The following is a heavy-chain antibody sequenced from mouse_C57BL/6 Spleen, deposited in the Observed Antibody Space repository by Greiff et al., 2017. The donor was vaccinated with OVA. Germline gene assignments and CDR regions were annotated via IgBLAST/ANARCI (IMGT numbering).Heavy chain of an antibody. J-gene: IGHJ1*03. CDR2: IDPEDGDT. CDR3: TETGGYDWYFDV. V-gene: IGHV14-1*01. D-gene: IGHD2-2*01. CDR1: GFNIKDYY. Sequence: VHVKQSGAELVRPGASVKLSCTASGFNIKDYYMHWVKQRPEQGLEWIGRIDPEDGDTEYAPKFQGKATMTADTSSNTAYLQLSSLTSEDTAVYYCTETGGYDWYFDVWGTGTTVTGSS.